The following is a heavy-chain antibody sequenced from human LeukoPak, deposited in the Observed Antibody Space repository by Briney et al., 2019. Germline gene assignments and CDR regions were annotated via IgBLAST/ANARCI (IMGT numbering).Heavy chain of an antibody. J-gene: IGHJ4*02. Sequence: SETLSLTCTVSGGSISNYYWSWIRQPPGKGLEWIGYIYYTGSTNYNPSLKSRVTISVDTSKNQFSLKLSSVTAADTAVYYCARSAHYDSSGYYYVGYYFDYWGQGTLVTVSS. CDR3: ARSAHYDSSGYYYVGYYFDY. D-gene: IGHD3-22*01. CDR2: IYYTGST. CDR1: GGSISNYY. V-gene: IGHV4-59*08.